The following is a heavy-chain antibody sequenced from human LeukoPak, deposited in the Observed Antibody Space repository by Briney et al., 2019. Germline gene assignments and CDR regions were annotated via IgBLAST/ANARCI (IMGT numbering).Heavy chain of an antibody. CDR3: ARELAGHYYGSGSSFDY. CDR2: TREDGSEK. V-gene: IGHV3-7*01. Sequence: GGSLRLSCAVSGFTFSSHSMNWVRQAPGKGLEWVANTREDGSEKYYVDSVKGRFTISRDNTKNSLYLQMNSLRAEDTAVYYCARELAGHYYGSGSSFDYWGQGTLVTVSS. CDR1: GFTFSSHS. D-gene: IGHD3-10*01. J-gene: IGHJ4*02.